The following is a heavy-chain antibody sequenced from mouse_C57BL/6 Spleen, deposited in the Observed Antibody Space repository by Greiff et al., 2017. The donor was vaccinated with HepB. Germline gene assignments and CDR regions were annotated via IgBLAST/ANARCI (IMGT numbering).Heavy chain of an antibody. D-gene: IGHD1-1*01. CDR1: GYTFTSYW. CDR2: IHPNSGST. V-gene: IGHV1-64*01. CDR3: ARRGSYGIPYYALDY. J-gene: IGHJ4*01. Sequence: QVQLQQPGAELVKPGASVKLSCKASGYTFTSYWMHWVKQRPGQGLEWIGMIHPNSGSTNYNEKFKSKATLTVDKSSSTAYMQLSSLTSEDSAVYYCARRGSYGIPYYALDYWGQGTSVTVSS.